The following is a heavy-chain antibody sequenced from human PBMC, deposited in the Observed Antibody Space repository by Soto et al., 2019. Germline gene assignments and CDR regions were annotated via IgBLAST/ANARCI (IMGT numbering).Heavy chain of an antibody. CDR3: ARGRVVIAAAPPHDLDV. V-gene: IGHV3-11*01. CDR1: RFTFGDYY. CDR2: ISSSGSTI. D-gene: IGHD6-13*01. J-gene: IGHJ6*02. Sequence: PGGSLRLSCAASRFTFGDYYMSWIRQAPGKGLEWVSYISSSGSTIYYADSVKGRFTISRDNAKNSLYLQMNSLRAEDTAVYYCARGRVVIAAAPPHDLDVWGQGTTVTVSS.